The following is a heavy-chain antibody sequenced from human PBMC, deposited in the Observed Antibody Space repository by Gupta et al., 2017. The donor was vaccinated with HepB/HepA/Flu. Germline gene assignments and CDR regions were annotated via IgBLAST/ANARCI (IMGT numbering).Heavy chain of an antibody. CDR3: AKHSEPANYYDTTNYLI. CDR1: GFTFRRYG. V-gene: IGHV3-33*06. J-gene: IGHJ3*02. Sequence: QVQLVESGGGVVQPGTSLRLSCAASGFTFRRYGMDWVRQAPGKGLEWVAVIWYDGSKKFYAESVKGRFTISRDNSKNTLYLQMDSLRAEDTAVYYCAKHSEPANYYDTTNYLIWGQGTMVTVSS. D-gene: IGHD3-22*01. CDR2: IWYDGSKK.